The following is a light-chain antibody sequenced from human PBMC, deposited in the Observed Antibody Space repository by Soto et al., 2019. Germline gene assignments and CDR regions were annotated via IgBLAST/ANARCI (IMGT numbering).Light chain of an antibody. CDR3: QKYSSVIT. J-gene: IGKJ5*01. CDR2: AAS. CDR1: QGISNF. Sequence: DIPMTQSPSSLSTSVGDRVTITCRASQGISNFLAWYQQKPGKVPKLLISAASTLHSVVPSRFSGSGSGTDFTLTITSLQPEDVATYYCQKYSSVITFGQGTRLEIK. V-gene: IGKV1-27*01.